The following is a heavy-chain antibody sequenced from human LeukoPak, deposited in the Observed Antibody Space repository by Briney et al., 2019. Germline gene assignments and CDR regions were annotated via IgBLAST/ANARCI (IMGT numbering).Heavy chain of an antibody. J-gene: IGHJ6*03. D-gene: IGHD1-26*01. CDR1: GGSISSYY. CDR3: ARDSGSYYYYYYMDV. V-gene: IGHV4-59*01. CDR2: IYYSGST. Sequence: PSETLSLTCTVSGGSISSYYWSWIRQPPGKGLEWIGYIYYSGSTNYNPSLKSRVTILVDTSKNQFSLKLSSVTAADTAVYYCARDSGSYYYYYYMDVWGKGTTVTVSS.